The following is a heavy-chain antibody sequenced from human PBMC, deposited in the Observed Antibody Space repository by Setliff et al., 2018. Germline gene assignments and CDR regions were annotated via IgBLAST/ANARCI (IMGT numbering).Heavy chain of an antibody. CDR1: GGSISSYY. CDR2: IYYSGST. Sequence: SETLSLTCTVSGGSISSYYWSWIRQPPGKGLEWIGYIYYSGSTNYNPSLKSRVTISVDTSKNHFSLKLSSVTAADTAVYYCAKGGTYRYFDYWGQGTLVTVSS. CDR3: AKGGTYRYFDY. V-gene: IGHV4-59*01. J-gene: IGHJ4*02.